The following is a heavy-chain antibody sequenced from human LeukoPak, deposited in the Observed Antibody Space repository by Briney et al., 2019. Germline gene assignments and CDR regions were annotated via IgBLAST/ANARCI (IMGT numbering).Heavy chain of an antibody. CDR3: ARTRSGDTALGTGWFDP. V-gene: IGHV4-34*01. CDR2: INHSGST. Sequence: PSETLSLTCAVYGGSFSGYYWSWIRQPPGKGLELIGEINHSGSTNYNPSLKSRVTISLDTSKNQFSLNLSSVTAADTAVYYCARTRSGDTALGTGWFDPWGQGTLVTVSS. CDR1: GGSFSGYY. J-gene: IGHJ5*02. D-gene: IGHD5-18*01.